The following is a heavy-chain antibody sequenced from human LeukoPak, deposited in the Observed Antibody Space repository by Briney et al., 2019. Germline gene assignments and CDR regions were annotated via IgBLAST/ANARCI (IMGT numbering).Heavy chain of an antibody. CDR3: ARETPYYDILTGFGYNWFDP. V-gene: IGHV3-53*01. CDR1: GFTVSSNS. Sequence: GGSLRLSCTVSGFTVSSNSMSWVRQAPGKGLEWVSFIYSGGNTHYSDSVKGRFTISRDNSKNTLYLQMNSLRAEDTAVYYCARETPYYDILTGFGYNWFDPWGQGTLVTVSS. J-gene: IGHJ5*02. CDR2: IYSGGNT. D-gene: IGHD3-9*01.